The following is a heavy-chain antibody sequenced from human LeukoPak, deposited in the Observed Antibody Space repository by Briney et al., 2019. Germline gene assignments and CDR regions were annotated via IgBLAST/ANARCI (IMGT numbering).Heavy chain of an antibody. CDR1: GFTVSSNY. D-gene: IGHD4-17*01. CDR3: ARDEGDYGGNNDY. Sequence: NPGGSLRLSCAASGFTVSSNYMNWVRQAPGKGLEWVSSISSSSSYIYYADSVKGRFTISRDNAKNSQYLQMNSLRAEDTAVYYCARDEGDYGGNNDYWGQGTLVTVSS. J-gene: IGHJ4*02. CDR2: ISSSSSYI. V-gene: IGHV3-21*01.